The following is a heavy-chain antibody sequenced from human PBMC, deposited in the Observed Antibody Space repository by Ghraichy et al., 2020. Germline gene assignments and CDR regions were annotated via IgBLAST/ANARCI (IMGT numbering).Heavy chain of an antibody. D-gene: IGHD3-3*01. V-gene: IGHV3-11*06. Sequence: GGSLRLSCAASGFTFSDYYMSWIRQAPGKGLEWVSYISSSSSYTNYADSVKGRFTISRDNAKNSLYLQMNSLRAEDTAVHYCARPALRFKVDAFDIWGQGTMVTVSS. CDR1: GFTFSDYY. CDR2: ISSSSSYT. CDR3: ARPALRFKVDAFDI. J-gene: IGHJ3*02.